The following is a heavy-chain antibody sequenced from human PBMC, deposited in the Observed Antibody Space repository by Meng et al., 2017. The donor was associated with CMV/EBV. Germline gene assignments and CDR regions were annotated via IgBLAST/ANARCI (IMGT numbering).Heavy chain of an antibody. CDR2: IYTSGST. V-gene: IGHV4-4*07. CDR3: ARDLMNCSSTSCANWFDP. J-gene: IGHJ5*02. D-gene: IGHD2-2*01. CDR1: GGAISSYY. Sequence: QGQLQESGPGLVKPSETLSLTGTVAGGAISSYYWSWIRQPAGKGLEWIGRIYTSGSTNYNPSLKSRVTMSVDTSKNQFSLKLSSVTAADTAVYYCARDLMNCSSTSCANWFDPWGQGTPVTVSS.